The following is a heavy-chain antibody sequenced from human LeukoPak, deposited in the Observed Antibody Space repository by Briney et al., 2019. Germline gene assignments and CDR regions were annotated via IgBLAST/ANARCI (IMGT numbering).Heavy chain of an antibody. V-gene: IGHV1-18*01. CDR2: ININNGNR. CDR1: CYSLDSYG. J-gene: IGHJ6*03. Sequence: ASVKVSCKASCYSLDSYGISWVRQAPGQGLEWMGWININNGNRDFTQKVQGRVTMTTDTSTNTAYMELRSLRSDDTAVYYCARSGRPTSGRYYYYMDVWGKGTTVTVSS. D-gene: IGHD3-10*01. CDR3: ARSGRPTSGRYYYYMDV.